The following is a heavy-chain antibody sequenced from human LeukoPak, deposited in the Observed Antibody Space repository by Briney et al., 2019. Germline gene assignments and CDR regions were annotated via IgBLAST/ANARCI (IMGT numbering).Heavy chain of an antibody. J-gene: IGHJ4*02. Sequence: PGGSLRLSCAASGFTFSTYAMTWVRQAPGKGLEWVSAISASGRSTFYADSVKGRFTISRDNSKNTLYLQMNSLRAEDTAVYYCAKGAVADRVRFVYWGQGTLVTVSS. V-gene: IGHV3-23*01. D-gene: IGHD6-19*01. CDR3: AKGAVADRVRFVY. CDR2: ISASGRST. CDR1: GFTFSTYA.